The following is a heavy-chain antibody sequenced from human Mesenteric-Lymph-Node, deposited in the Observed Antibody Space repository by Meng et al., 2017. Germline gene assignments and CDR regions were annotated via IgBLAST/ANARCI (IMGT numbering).Heavy chain of an antibody. Sequence: GGSLRLSCAASGLTFKNYAMSWVRQAPGKGLEWVSAISGGGSGTDYADSVKGRFTISRDNSKNTLYLQMNSLRAEDTAVYYCASDMGYGGNSVYWGQGTLVTVSS. D-gene: IGHD4-23*01. CDR3: ASDMGYGGNSVY. V-gene: IGHV3-23*01. CDR1: GLTFKNYA. CDR2: ISGGGSGT. J-gene: IGHJ4*02.